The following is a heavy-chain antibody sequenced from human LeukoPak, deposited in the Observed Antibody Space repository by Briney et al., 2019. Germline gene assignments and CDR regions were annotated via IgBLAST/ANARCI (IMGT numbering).Heavy chain of an antibody. CDR2: MYTSGST. V-gene: IGHV4-61*02. J-gene: IGHJ5*02. Sequence: PSQILSLTCTVSGGSISSGTYYWSWIRQSAGKGLEWIGRMYTSGSTDYNPSLKSRVTIAVDTSKNQFSLKLSSVTAADTAVYYCAREERFSYNWFDPWGQGTLVTVSS. D-gene: IGHD3-3*01. CDR3: AREERFSYNWFDP. CDR1: GGSISSGTYY.